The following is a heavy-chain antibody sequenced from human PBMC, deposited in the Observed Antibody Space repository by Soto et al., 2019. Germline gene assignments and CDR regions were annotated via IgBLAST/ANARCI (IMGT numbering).Heavy chain of an antibody. Sequence: EVQLLESGGGLVQPGGSRRLSCAASGFTFSSFALGWVRQAPGKGLEWVSAISGSGGSTYYADSVKGRFTISRDNSKNTLYLQMNSLRAEDTAVYYCAKDGLGFGELPYSDYWGQGTLVTVSS. D-gene: IGHD3-10*01. CDR2: ISGSGGST. V-gene: IGHV3-23*01. CDR3: AKDGLGFGELPYSDY. CDR1: GFTFSSFA. J-gene: IGHJ4*02.